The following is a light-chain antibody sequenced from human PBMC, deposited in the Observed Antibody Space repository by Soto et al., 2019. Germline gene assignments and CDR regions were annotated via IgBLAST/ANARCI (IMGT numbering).Light chain of an antibody. J-gene: IGLJ1*01. CDR2: DNN. V-gene: IGLV1-51*01. CDR1: SSNIGNNY. CDR3: GTWDSSLSAYV. Sequence: VLTQSPSVSAAPGQKVTISCSGSSSNIGNNYVSWYQQLPGTAPKLLIYDNNKRPSGIPDRFSGSKSGTSATLGITGLQTGDEADYYCGTWDSSLSAYVFGTGTKVTVL.